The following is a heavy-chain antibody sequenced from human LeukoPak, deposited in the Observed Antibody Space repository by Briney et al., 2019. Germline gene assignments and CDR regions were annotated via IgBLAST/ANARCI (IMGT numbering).Heavy chain of an antibody. CDR2: IRSNGETT. CDR3: AKGQELDDGVFDS. V-gene: IGHV3-23*01. Sequence: GGSLRLSCAASGFTFSSIAMTWVRQAPGKGLEWVSTIRSNGETTYNADSVKGRFTISRDDSKKTLYLQLNSLRVEDTAIYYCAKGQELDDGVFDSWGQGTLVTVSS. J-gene: IGHJ4*02. CDR1: GFTFSSIA. D-gene: IGHD1-1*01.